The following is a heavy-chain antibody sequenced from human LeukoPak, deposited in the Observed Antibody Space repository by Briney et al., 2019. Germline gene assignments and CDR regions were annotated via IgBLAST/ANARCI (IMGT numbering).Heavy chain of an antibody. Sequence: SETLSLTCTVSGGSISSHYWSWIRQPPGKALEWIGYFYSSGSPSYNPFLKSRVTMSLDTSKDQFSLKLSSVTAADTAVYYCARVGRIVGSRWIWCMDVWGQGTTVTVSS. CDR3: ARVGRIVGSRWIWCMDV. CDR2: FYSSGSP. CDR1: GGSISSHY. V-gene: IGHV4-59*11. D-gene: IGHD1-26*01. J-gene: IGHJ6*02.